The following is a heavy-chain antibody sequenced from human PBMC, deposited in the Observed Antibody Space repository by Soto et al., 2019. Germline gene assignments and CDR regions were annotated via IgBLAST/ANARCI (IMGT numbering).Heavy chain of an antibody. V-gene: IGHV4-30-4*01. D-gene: IGHD3-3*01. CDR3: ARDTRDGRSDYFP. Sequence: QVQLQESGPGLVKPSQTLSLTCTVSGGSISSGDYYCMWIRQPPGKGLEWIGYIYYSGTTYYNPSLKSRVSISVDRPKNQFSLKLSSVTAADTAVYYCARDTRDGRSDYFPWGQGTLVTVSS. J-gene: IGHJ5*02. CDR1: GGSISSGDYY. CDR2: IYYSGTT.